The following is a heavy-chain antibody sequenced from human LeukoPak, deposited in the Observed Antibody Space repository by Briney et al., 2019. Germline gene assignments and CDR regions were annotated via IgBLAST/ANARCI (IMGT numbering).Heavy chain of an antibody. Sequence: GASVKVSCKASGYSFTDYYIHWVRQAPGQGLEWMGWINPNSGGTNYAQKFQGRVTMTRDTSISTAYMELSRLRSDDTAVYYCARDLYDSSGYYCSFDYWGQGTLVTVSS. D-gene: IGHD3-22*01. V-gene: IGHV1-2*02. CDR1: GYSFTDYY. J-gene: IGHJ4*02. CDR2: INPNSGGT. CDR3: ARDLYDSSGYYCSFDY.